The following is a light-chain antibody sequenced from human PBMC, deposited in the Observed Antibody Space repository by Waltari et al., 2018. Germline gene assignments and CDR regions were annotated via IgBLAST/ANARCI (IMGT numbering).Light chain of an antibody. CDR2: GAS. J-gene: IGKJ2*01. V-gene: IGKV3-20*01. Sequence: EIVLTQPPGTLSLSPGDRATLSCRASQSLRSSYLAWYQQKPGLAPRLLIYGASNRAAGIPDRFGGHGSGTDFTLTIARLEPEDSAVYYCQHYYSPPHTFGQGTKLEIK. CDR1: QSLRSSY. CDR3: QHYYSPPHT.